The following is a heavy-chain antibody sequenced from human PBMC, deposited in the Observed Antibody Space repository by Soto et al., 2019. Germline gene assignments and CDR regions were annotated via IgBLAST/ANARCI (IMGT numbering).Heavy chain of an antibody. CDR3: TRGAWGYAFDV. J-gene: IGHJ3*01. V-gene: IGHV4-31*03. D-gene: IGHD3-16*01. CDR1: GDSISSVGYY. Sequence: SETLSLTCTVSGDSISSVGYYWTRVRQRPGKGLEWIGYIRYSESTYYNPSLKSRVIVSIDTSKNQFSLRLSSVTAADTAVYFCTRGAWGYAFDVWGQGTMVTVSS. CDR2: IRYSEST.